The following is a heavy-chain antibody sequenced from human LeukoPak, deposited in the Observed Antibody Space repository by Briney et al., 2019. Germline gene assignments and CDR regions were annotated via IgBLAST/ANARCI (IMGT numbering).Heavy chain of an antibody. CDR3: ASRAYSYYSMDV. D-gene: IGHD1-26*01. V-gene: IGHV4-59*01. CDR1: GGAISRYY. Sequence: PSETLSLTCSVSGGAISRYYWSWIRQPPGKGLEWIGYIYYSGSTNYNPSLKSRVTISVDTSKNQFSLKLISVTAADTAVYYCASRAYSYYSMDVWGKGTTVTISS. J-gene: IGHJ6*03. CDR2: IYYSGST.